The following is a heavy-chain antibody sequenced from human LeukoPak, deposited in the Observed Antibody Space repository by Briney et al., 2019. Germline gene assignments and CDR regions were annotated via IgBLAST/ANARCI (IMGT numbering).Heavy chain of an antibody. CDR2: IIPIFGTA. D-gene: IGHD5-24*01. CDR1: GCTFSSYA. Sequence: GASVKVSCKASGCTFSSYAISWVRQAPGQGLEWMGGIIPIFGTANYAQKFQGRVTITADESTSTAYMELSSLRSEDTAVYYCASRDGYNSLDYWGQGTLVTVSS. V-gene: IGHV1-69*01. CDR3: ASRDGYNSLDY. J-gene: IGHJ4*02.